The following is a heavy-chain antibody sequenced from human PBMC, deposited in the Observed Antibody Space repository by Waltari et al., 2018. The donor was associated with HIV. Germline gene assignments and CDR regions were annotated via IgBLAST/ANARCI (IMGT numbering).Heavy chain of an antibody. CDR1: GFTFSPSV. V-gene: IGHV3-30*01. J-gene: IGHJ4*02. CDR2: ISYDGSDK. CDR3: AREFYYDSTGYNSGFDY. D-gene: IGHD3-22*01. Sequence: QVHLVESGGGVVQPGRSLRLSCAASGFTFSPSVMHWVRQAPGKGLEWVADISYDGSDKYHADSVKGRFTISRDNSRNTLYLQMNSLRPEDTAVYFCAREFYYDSTGYNSGFDYWGQGTLVTVSS.